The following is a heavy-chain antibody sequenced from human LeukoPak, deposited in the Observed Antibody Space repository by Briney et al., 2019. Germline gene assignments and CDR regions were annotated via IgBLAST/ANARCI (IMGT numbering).Heavy chain of an antibody. Sequence: PSQTLSLTCTVSGGSTSSSYCSWIRQPPGNGREWDGYIYYSVRTNSNTTPKREVTISVDTSKNQFSLKLTSVTAADTAVYYCAWGVVPAANYWGQGTLVTVSS. CDR3: AWGVVPAANY. V-gene: IGHV4-59*01. J-gene: IGHJ4*02. CDR1: GGSTSSSY. D-gene: IGHD2-2*01. CDR2: IYYSVRT.